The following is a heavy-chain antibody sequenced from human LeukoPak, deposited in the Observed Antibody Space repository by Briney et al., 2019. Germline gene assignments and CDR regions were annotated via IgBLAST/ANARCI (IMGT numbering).Heavy chain of an antibody. Sequence: ASVKVSCKASGYTFTGYYMHWVRQAPGQGLEWMGWINPNSGGTNYAQKFQGRVTMTRDTSISTAYMELSRLRSDDTAVYYCAGLRYYDSSGYFNRLYAFDIWGRGTIVTVSS. CDR1: GYTFTGYY. V-gene: IGHV1-2*02. CDR2: INPNSGGT. D-gene: IGHD3-22*01. J-gene: IGHJ3*02. CDR3: AGLRYYDSSGYFNRLYAFDI.